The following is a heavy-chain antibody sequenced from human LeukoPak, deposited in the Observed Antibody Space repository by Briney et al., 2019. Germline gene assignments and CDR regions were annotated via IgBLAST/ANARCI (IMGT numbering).Heavy chain of an antibody. CDR1: GFMFSGYG. Sequence: GGSLRLSCAASGFMFSGYGMDWVRQAPGKGLEWVAVIYYDGSIKYYADSVKGRFIISRDNSENTLYLQMNSPRAEDTAVYYCAKDRDRFENLDYWGQGTQVTVSS. CDR2: IYYDGSIK. CDR3: AKDRDRFENLDY. D-gene: IGHD3-10*01. J-gene: IGHJ4*02. V-gene: IGHV3-33*06.